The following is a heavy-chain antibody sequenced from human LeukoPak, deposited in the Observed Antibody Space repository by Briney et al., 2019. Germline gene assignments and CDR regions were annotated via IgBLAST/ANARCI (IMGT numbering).Heavy chain of an antibody. Sequence: PGESLKISCKGSGYSFTSYWIAWVRQMPGKGLEWMGIIYPGDSDTRYSPSFQGQVTISADKSISTTYLQWNSLKAADTAMYYCASHRIAATNAGAAYWGQGTLVTVSS. CDR3: ASHRIAATNAGAAY. V-gene: IGHV5-51*01. CDR2: IYPGDSDT. J-gene: IGHJ4*02. CDR1: GYSFTSYW. D-gene: IGHD6-13*01.